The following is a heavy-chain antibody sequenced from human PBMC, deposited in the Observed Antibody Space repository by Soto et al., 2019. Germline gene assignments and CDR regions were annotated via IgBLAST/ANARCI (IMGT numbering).Heavy chain of an antibody. D-gene: IGHD2-21*02. CDR1: GFTFSSYG. Sequence: GGSLRLSCAASGFTFSSYGMHWVRQAPGKGLEWVAVIWYDGSNKYYADSVKGRFTISRDNSKNTLYLQMNSLRAEDTAVYYCARSIVVVTAIPFLDYWGQGTLVTVSS. CDR2: IWYDGSNK. V-gene: IGHV3-33*01. J-gene: IGHJ4*02. CDR3: ARSIVVVTAIPFLDY.